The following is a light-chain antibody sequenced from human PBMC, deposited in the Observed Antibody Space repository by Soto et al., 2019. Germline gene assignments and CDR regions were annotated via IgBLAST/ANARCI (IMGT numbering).Light chain of an antibody. CDR3: QHYSKWPPSNT. Sequence: EMVMTQSPATLSVSPGEAATVSCRASQRVSSKLAWYQQKPGQAPSLLIYGASTRATGIPARLSGSGSGTEFTLTISSLQSEDVAVYYCQHYSKWPPSNTFGQGNKLESK. CDR1: QRVSSK. J-gene: IGKJ2*01. V-gene: IGKV3-15*01. CDR2: GAS.